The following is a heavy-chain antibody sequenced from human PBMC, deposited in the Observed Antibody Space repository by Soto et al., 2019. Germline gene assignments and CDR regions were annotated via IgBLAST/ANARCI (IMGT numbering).Heavy chain of an antibody. CDR3: AREGPAPYYYYGMDV. J-gene: IGHJ6*04. Sequence: QVQLVQSGGEVKKPGDSVKVSCKTSGYSFTTYGIRWVRQAPGQGLEWMGWISAYNGNTNYAQKLQGRVTMNTDTSTSTAYMELRSLRSDDTAVYYCAREGPAPYYYYGMDVWGKGSTVTVSS. CDR1: GYSFTTYG. CDR2: ISAYNGNT. V-gene: IGHV1-18*01.